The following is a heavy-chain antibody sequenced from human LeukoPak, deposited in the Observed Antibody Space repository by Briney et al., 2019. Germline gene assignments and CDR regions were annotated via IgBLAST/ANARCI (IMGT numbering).Heavy chain of an antibody. J-gene: IGHJ5*02. V-gene: IGHV1-8*01. CDR2: MNPNSGNT. CDR3: VRTDYDVLTGISPNWFDP. Sequence: ASVKVSCKASGYTFTNYDIAWLRQATGQGLEWMGWMNPNSGNTGYAQKFQGRVTMTRDTSISTAYMELNSLRSEDTAVYYCVRTDYDVLTGISPNWFDPWGQGTLVTVSS. D-gene: IGHD3-9*01. CDR1: GYTFTNYD.